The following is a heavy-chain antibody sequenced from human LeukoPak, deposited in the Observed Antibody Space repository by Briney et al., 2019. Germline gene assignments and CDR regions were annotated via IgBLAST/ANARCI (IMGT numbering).Heavy chain of an antibody. J-gene: IGHJ4*02. CDR1: GYSFTSYW. V-gene: IGHV5-51*01. Sequence: GESLKISCKGSGYSFTSYWIGWVRQMPGKGLEWMGIIYPGDSDTRYSPSFQGQVTISADKSISTAYLQWSSLKASDTAMYYCARLVYRYYYDSSGRGDYFDYWSQGTLVTVSS. D-gene: IGHD3-22*01. CDR3: ARLVYRYYYDSSGRGDYFDY. CDR2: IYPGDSDT.